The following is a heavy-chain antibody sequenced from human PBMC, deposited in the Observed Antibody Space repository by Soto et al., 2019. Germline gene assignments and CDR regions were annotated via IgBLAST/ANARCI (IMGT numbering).Heavy chain of an antibody. J-gene: IGHJ4*02. Sequence: GGSLRLSCAASGFTFSSYAISWVRQAPGEGLEWVSLISSSGGSTYNADSVKGRFTISRDNSKNTLYLQMNSLRAEDTAVYYCAKGMVRGVTSSFDFWGQGTLVTVSS. CDR2: ISSSGGST. CDR1: GFTFSSYA. D-gene: IGHD3-10*01. V-gene: IGHV3-23*01. CDR3: AKGMVRGVTSSFDF.